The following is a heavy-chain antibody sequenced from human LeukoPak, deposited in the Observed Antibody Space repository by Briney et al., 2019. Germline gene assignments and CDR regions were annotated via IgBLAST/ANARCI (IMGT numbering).Heavy chain of an antibody. Sequence: PSETLSLTCTVSGGSISSSSYYWGWIRQPPGKGLEWIGSIYYSGSTYYNPSLKSRVTISVDTSKNQFSLKLGSVTAADTAVYYCARQLDLGYSSSSEFDYWGQGTLVTVSS. J-gene: IGHJ4*02. D-gene: IGHD6-6*01. V-gene: IGHV4-39*01. CDR2: IYYSGST. CDR3: ARQLDLGYSSSSEFDY. CDR1: GGSISSSSYY.